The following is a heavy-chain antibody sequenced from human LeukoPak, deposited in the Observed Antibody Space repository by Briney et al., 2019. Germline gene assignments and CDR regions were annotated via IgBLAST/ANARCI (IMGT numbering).Heavy chain of an antibody. CDR3: ARDPPPDSRGYYQYYIDY. CDR2: INPSGGST. Sequence: ASVKVSCKASGYTLTSYYIHWVRQAPGQGLEWMGIINPSGGSTNYAQKFQGRVTMTRDTSTSTVYMELSSLRSEDTAVYYCARDPPPDSRGYYQYYIDYWGQGTLVTVSS. D-gene: IGHD3-22*01. V-gene: IGHV1-46*01. CDR1: GYTLTSYY. J-gene: IGHJ4*02.